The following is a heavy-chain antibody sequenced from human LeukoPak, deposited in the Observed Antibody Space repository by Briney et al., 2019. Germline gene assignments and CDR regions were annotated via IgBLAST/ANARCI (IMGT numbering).Heavy chain of an antibody. CDR2: IYHSGST. J-gene: IGHJ4*02. V-gene: IGHV4-4*02. CDR1: GGSISSSNR. CDR3: ARDWMGRPFDF. Sequence: PSETLSLTCAVSGGSISSSNRWSWVRQPPGKGLEWIGEIYHSGSTNYNPSLKSRVTISVDTSKNEFSLKLSSVTAADTAVYYCARDWMGRPFDFWGQGNLVIVSS. D-gene: IGHD1-26*01.